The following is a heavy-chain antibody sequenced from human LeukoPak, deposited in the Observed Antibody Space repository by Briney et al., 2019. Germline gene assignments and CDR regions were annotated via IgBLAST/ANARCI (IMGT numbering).Heavy chain of an antibody. Sequence: SGPTLVNPTQTLTLTCTFSGFSLSTRGMCVSWIRQPPGKALEWLARIDWDDDKYYNTSLKTRLTIYKDTSKNQVVLTMTNMDPVDTATYYCARAFPTVTTFDYWGQGTLVTVSS. V-gene: IGHV2-70*11. CDR3: ARAFPTVTTFDY. CDR1: GFSLSTRGMC. D-gene: IGHD4-17*01. CDR2: IDWDDDK. J-gene: IGHJ4*02.